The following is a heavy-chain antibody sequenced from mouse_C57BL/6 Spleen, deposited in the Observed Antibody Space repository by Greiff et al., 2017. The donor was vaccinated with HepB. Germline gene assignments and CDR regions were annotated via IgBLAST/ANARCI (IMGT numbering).Heavy chain of an antibody. CDR1: GYTFTDYY. J-gene: IGHJ2*01. Sequence: EVQLQQSGPELVKPGASVKISCKASGYTFTDYYMNWVKQSHGKSLEWIGDINPNNGGTSYNQKFKGKATLTVDKSSSTAYMELCSLTSEDSAVYYCARESTAQATNFDYWGQGTTLTVSS. CDR2: INPNNGGT. V-gene: IGHV1-26*01. CDR3: ARESTAQATNFDY. D-gene: IGHD3-2*02.